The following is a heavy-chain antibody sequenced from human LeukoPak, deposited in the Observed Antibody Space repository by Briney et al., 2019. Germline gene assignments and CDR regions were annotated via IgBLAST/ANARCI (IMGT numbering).Heavy chain of an antibody. J-gene: IGHJ3*02. CDR3: ARDLTVNSGSYEAGGNAFDI. CDR1: GYTFTSYG. D-gene: IGHD1-26*01. CDR2: ISAYNGNT. Sequence: ASVKVSCKASGYTFTSYGISWVRQAPGQGLEWMGWISAYNGNTNYAQKLQGRVTMTTDTSTSTAYMELRSLRSDDTAVYYCARDLTVNSGSYEAGGNAFDIWGQGTMVTVSS. V-gene: IGHV1-18*01.